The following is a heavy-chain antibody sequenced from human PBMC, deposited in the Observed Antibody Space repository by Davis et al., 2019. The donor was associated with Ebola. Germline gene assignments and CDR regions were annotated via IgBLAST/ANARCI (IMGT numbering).Heavy chain of an antibody. CDR1: GDTVSGGSGA. J-gene: IGHJ6*02. CDR2: TYYSSKWYN. Sequence: HSQTLSLTCAISGDTVSGGSGAWNWIRQSPSRGLEWLGRTYYSSKWYNDYAASVKSRITVNPDTSKNQFSLLLNSVTPEDTAIYYCVRGWFRSGMDVWGQGTTVTVSS. CDR3: VRGWFRSGMDV. D-gene: IGHD3-10*01. V-gene: IGHV6-1*01.